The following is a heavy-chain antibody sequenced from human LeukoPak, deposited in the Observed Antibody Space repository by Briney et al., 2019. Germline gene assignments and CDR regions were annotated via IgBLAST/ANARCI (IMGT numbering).Heavy chain of an antibody. CDR3: AELGITMIGGV. D-gene: IGHD3-10*02. Sequence: GSLRLSRAASGFTFSKYEMNWVRQAPGKGLEWVSYISSSGSTIYYADSVKGRFTISRDNAKNSLYLQMNSLRAEDTAVYYCAELGITMIGGVWGKGTTVTISS. CDR2: ISSSGSTI. J-gene: IGHJ6*04. CDR1: GFTFSKYE. V-gene: IGHV3-48*03.